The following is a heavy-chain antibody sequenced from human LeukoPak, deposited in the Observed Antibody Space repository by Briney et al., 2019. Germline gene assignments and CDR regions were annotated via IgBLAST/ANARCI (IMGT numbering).Heavy chain of an antibody. J-gene: IGHJ4*02. CDR2: IYYSGST. D-gene: IGHD3-10*01. Sequence: SETLSLTCTVSGGSISSGGYYWSWIRQHPGKGLEWIGYIYYSGSTYYNPSLKSRVTISVDTSKNQFSLKLSSVTAADTAVYYCARDEEVWGVLDYWGQGTLVTVSS. V-gene: IGHV4-31*03. CDR3: ARDEEVWGVLDY. CDR1: GGSISSGGYY.